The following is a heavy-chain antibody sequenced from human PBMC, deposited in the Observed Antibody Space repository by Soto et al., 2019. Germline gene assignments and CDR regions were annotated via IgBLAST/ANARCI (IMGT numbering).Heavy chain of an antibody. CDR3: ARGPDDSNVPRWDH. CDR2: INLRGGTT. D-gene: IGHD4-4*01. CDR1: GYNFNQYY. J-gene: IGHJ4*02. V-gene: IGHV1-46*02. Sequence: QVQLVQSGPEVRKPGASVRLSCATSGYNFNQYYIHWVRQAPGQGLGWMGIINLRGGTTEYAHKARWRVTVTGDTSTRTAYMELSRLRSEDTAVYCCARGPDDSNVPRWDHWGQGTLITVSS.